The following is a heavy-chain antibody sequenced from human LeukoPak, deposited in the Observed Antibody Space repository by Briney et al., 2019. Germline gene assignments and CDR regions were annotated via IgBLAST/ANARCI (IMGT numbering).Heavy chain of an antibody. CDR3: ARRGYMDV. CDR1: GGSISGYY. D-gene: IGHD3-10*01. J-gene: IGHJ6*03. V-gene: IGHV4-59*08. Sequence: PSETLSLTCTVSGGSISGYYWSWIRQPPGKGLEYIWHISDSGSTSYNPSLKSRVTISVDTSKNQFSLKLSPVTAADTAVYYCARRGYMDVWGKGTTVTVSS. CDR2: ISDSGST.